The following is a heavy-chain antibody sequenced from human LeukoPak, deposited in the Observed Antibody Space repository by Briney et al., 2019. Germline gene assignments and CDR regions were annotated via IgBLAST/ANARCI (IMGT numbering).Heavy chain of an antibody. D-gene: IGHD6-13*01. CDR2: IYYSGST. J-gene: IGHJ4*02. CDR1: GGSISSYY. V-gene: IGHV4-59*01. CDR3: AGIAAAGGLGYFDY. Sequence: SETLSLTCTVSGGSISSYYWSWIRQPPGKGLEWIGYIYYSGSTNYNPSLKSRVTISVDTSKNQFSLKLSSVTAADTAVYYCAGIAAAGGLGYFDYWGQGTLVTVSS.